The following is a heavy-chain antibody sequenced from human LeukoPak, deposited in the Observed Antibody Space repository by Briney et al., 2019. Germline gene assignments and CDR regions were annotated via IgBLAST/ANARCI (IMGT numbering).Heavy chain of an antibody. V-gene: IGHV3-30*02. J-gene: IGHJ5*02. CDR1: GFTFSSYG. D-gene: IGHD2-2*01. CDR3: AKEFCSSTSCQGWFDP. Sequence: GGSLRLSCAASGFTFSSYGMHWVRQAPGKGLEWVAFIWYDGSNKYYADSVKGRFTISRDNSKNTLYLQMNSLRAEDTAVYYCAKEFCSSTSCQGWFDPWGQGTLVTVSS. CDR2: IWYDGSNK.